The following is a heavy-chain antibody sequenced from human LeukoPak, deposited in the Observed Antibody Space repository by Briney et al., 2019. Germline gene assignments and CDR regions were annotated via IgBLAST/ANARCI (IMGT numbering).Heavy chain of an antibody. J-gene: IGHJ4*02. V-gene: IGHV2-5*02. Sequence: SGPTLVNSTQTLTLTCTFSGFSLSTNAVSVGWIRQPPGKALEWLAVIYWDDDKRYSPSLKNRLTITKDPSKNQVVLTMTNMDPVDTATYYCAHSCGGGNSAYFDYWGQGTLVTVSS. CDR3: AHSCGGGNSAYFDY. D-gene: IGHD4-23*01. CDR1: GFSLSTNAVS. CDR2: IYWDDDK.